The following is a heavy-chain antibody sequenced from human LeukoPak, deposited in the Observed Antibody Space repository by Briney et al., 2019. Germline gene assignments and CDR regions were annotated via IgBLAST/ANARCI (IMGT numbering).Heavy chain of an antibody. CDR3: ARDLHGSGTWDWFDP. Sequence: SETLSLTCTVSGGSVSSYYWSWIRQPAGKGLEWIGRIYTSGNTDYNPSLKSRVTMSVDTSKNQFSLKLSSVTAADTAVYYCARDLHGSGTWDWFDPWGQGTLVTVSS. J-gene: IGHJ5*02. CDR2: IYTSGNT. D-gene: IGHD3-10*01. CDR1: GGSVSSYY. V-gene: IGHV4-4*07.